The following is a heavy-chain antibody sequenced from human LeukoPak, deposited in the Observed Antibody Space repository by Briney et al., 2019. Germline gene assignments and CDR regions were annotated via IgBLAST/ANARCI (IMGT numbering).Heavy chain of an antibody. CDR2: ISLTGLT. Sequence: MPLETLSLTCGVSGGSISNTNWWSWVRQPPGQGLEWIGEISLTGLTHYNPSLESRVTVSLDKSKNQLSLNLTSVTAADTAVYYCSRENGAFSPFGYWGQGTLVTVLS. CDR3: SRENGAFSPFGY. J-gene: IGHJ4*02. D-gene: IGHD2-8*01. CDR1: GGSISNTNW. V-gene: IGHV4-4*02.